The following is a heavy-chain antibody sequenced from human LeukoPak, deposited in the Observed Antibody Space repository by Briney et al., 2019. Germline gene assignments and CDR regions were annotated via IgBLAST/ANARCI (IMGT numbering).Heavy chain of an antibody. CDR2: ISGIGGSK. CDR3: AKDSRGSGYDCFDY. V-gene: IGHV3-23*01. J-gene: IGHJ4*02. D-gene: IGHD5-12*01. CDR1: GLTFSSYA. Sequence: PGGSLRLSCSASGLTFSSYAMSWLRQAAGKGLDWVAAISGIGGSKYYADSVKGRFTISRDNSKNPLYLQVNSLNSGDTAVYYCAKDSRGSGYDCFDYWGEGTLVTVSS.